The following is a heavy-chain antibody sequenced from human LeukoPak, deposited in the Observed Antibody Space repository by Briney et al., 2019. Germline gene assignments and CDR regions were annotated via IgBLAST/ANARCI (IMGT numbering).Heavy chain of an antibody. CDR2: IYYSGST. CDR1: GGSISSYY. V-gene: IGHV4-59*12. D-gene: IGHD3-22*01. Sequence: SETLSLTCTASGGSISSYYWSWIRQPPGKGLEWIGYIYYSGSTNYNPSLKSRVTISVDTSKNQFSLKLSSVTAADTAVYYCARGLSDYYDSSGYYVPWGQGTLVTVSS. J-gene: IGHJ5*02. CDR3: ARGLSDYYDSSGYYVP.